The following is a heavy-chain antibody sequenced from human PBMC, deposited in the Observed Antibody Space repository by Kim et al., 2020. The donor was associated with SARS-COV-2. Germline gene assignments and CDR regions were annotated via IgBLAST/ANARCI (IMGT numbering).Heavy chain of an antibody. V-gene: IGHV6-1*01. CDR2: TYYRSKWYN. D-gene: IGHD2-15*01. J-gene: IGHJ6*02. CDR3: ARGVADKLYYYYYGMDV. Sequence: SQTLSLTCAISGDSVSSNSAAWNWIRQSPSRGLEWLGRTYYRSKWYNDYAVSVKSRITINPDTSKNQFSLQLNSVTPEDTAVYYCARGVADKLYYYYYGMDVWGQGTTVTVSS. CDR1: GDSVSSNSAA.